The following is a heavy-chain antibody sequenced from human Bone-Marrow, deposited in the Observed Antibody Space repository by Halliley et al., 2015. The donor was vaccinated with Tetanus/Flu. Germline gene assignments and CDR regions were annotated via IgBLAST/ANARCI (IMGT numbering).Heavy chain of an antibody. V-gene: IGHV5-51*01. CDR2: IYPGDSDT. CDR3: ARTTGGNSGGYVY. Sequence: QLVQSGAEVKKPGESVKISCQATGYRFSNYWIAWVRQMPGKGLEWMGIIYPGDSDTTYSPSFRGQFSISADMSITTAYLQLNSLGASDPAIYYCARTTGGNSGGYVYWGQGTLVTVSS. D-gene: IGHD1-26*01. CDR1: GYRFSNYW. J-gene: IGHJ4*02.